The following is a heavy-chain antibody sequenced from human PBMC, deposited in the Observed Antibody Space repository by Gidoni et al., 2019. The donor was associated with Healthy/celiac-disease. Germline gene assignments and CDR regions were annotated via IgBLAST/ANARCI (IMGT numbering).Heavy chain of an antibody. Sequence: EVQLLESGGGLVQPGGSLRLSCAASGFTFSSYAMGWVRQAPGKGLEWVSAISGSGGSTYYADSVKGRFTISRDNSKNTLYLQMNSLRAEDTAVYYCAKDTSVWDVIDYWGQGTLVTVSS. CDR3: AKDTSVWDVIDY. J-gene: IGHJ4*02. CDR1: GFTFSSYA. D-gene: IGHD1-26*01. CDR2: ISGSGGST. V-gene: IGHV3-23*01.